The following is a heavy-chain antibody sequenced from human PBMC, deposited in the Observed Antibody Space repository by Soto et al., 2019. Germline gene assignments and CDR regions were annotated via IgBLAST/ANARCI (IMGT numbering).Heavy chain of an antibody. D-gene: IGHD3-9*01. CDR3: ARGYDIPCRNGMDV. J-gene: IGHJ6*02. CDR2: IYYTGST. V-gene: IGHV4-30-4*01. Sequence: QVQLQESGPGLVKPSQTLSLKCSVSGGSISSGDSYWSWIRQPPGKGLEWIGYIYYTGSTYSNPSLKSRVSISIDTSKNQFSLKLSSVTAADTAVYYCARGYDIPCRNGMDVWGQGTTVTVSS. CDR1: GGSISSGDSY.